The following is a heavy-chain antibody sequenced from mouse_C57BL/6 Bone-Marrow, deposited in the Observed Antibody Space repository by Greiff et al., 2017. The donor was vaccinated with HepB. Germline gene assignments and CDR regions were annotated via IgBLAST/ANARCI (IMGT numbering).Heavy chain of an antibody. D-gene: IGHD2-3*01. Sequence: EVQGVESGPELVKPGASVKISCKASGYSFTGYYMNWLKQSPEKSLEWIGEINPSTGGTTYNQKFKAKATLTVDKSSSTAYMQLKSLTSEDSAVYYCASYDGWGQGTTLTVSS. J-gene: IGHJ2*01. CDR3: ASYDG. V-gene: IGHV1-42*01. CDR1: GYSFTGYY. CDR2: INPSTGGT.